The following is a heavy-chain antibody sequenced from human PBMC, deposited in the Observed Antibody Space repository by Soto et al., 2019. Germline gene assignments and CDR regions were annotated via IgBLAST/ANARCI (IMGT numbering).Heavy chain of an antibody. V-gene: IGHV4-59*08. CDR1: GGSSSSDY. Sequence: SETLSLTCTVSGGSSSSDYGSWIRQPPGKGLEWIGYIYYSGSTNYNPSLKSRVTISVDTSKNQFSLKLSSVTAADTAVYYCARRYSSAFDIWGQGTMVTVSS. CDR3: ARRYSSAFDI. J-gene: IGHJ3*02. D-gene: IGHD6-13*01. CDR2: IYYSGST.